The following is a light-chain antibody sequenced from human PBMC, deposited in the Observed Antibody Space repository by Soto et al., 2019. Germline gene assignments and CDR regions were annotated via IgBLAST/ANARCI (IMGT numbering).Light chain of an antibody. J-gene: IGKJ2*01. CDR3: QQYNNWPPYT. V-gene: IGKV3-15*01. CDR2: GAS. Sequence: ELVMTQSPATLALSPGERAPLSCRASPSVSSNLAWYQQKPGQAPRLLIYGASTRATGIPVRFSGSGSGREFTLTISSLQSEDFAVYYCQQYNNWPPYTFGQGTKLEIK. CDR1: PSVSSN.